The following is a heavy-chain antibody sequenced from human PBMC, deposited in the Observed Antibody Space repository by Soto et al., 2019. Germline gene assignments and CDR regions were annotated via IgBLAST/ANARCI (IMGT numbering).Heavy chain of an antibody. Sequence: EVQLVESGGDLVQPGGSLRLSCAASGFSFSTYWMSWVRQAPGKGLEWLANIRQDGSEKKYVDSVKGRFTISRDNAKNSMYLQMNSLRAEDTAVYYCARPREWEVLDYWGQGTLVTVSS. CDR3: ARPREWEVLDY. V-gene: IGHV3-7*01. J-gene: IGHJ4*02. D-gene: IGHD1-26*01. CDR2: IRQDGSEK. CDR1: GFSFSTYW.